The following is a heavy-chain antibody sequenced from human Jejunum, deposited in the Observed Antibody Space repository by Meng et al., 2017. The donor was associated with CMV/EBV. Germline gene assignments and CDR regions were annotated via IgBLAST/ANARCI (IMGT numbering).Heavy chain of an antibody. J-gene: IGHJ4*02. Sequence: TLSLICGVCGGSRHGTEWWKGVRQTQGGGVEWIGEIFHSGTTNYNPSLKSRVTISIDNSKNQFPLKLTSVTAADTAVYFCGDPPAGYWGQGVLVTVSS. CDR1: GGSRHGTEW. CDR2: IFHSGTT. CDR3: GDPPAGY. V-gene: IGHV4-4*01.